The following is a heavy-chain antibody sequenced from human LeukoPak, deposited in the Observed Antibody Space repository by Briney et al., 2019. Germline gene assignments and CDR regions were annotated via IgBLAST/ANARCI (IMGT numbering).Heavy chain of an antibody. CDR3: ARERYSSSSSYFDY. Sequence: SGGSLRLSCAPSGFTFSDYYMSWIRQAPGKGLEWVSYISSSGSTIYYADSVKGRFTISRDNAKNSLYLQMNSPRAEDTAVYYCARERYSSSSSYFDYWGQGTLVTVSS. CDR1: GFTFSDYY. D-gene: IGHD6-6*01. J-gene: IGHJ4*02. V-gene: IGHV3-11*04. CDR2: ISSSGSTI.